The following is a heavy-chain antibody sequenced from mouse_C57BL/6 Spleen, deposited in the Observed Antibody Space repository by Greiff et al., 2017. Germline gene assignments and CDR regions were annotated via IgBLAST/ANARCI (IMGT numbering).Heavy chain of an antibody. Sequence: EVQVVESGGGLVKPGGSLKLSCAASGFTFSDYGMHWVRQAPEKGLEWVAYISSGSSTIYYADTVKGRFTISRDNAKKTLFLQMTSLRSEDTAMYYCARSGDYGAFAYWGQGTLVTVSA. CDR2: ISSGSSTI. D-gene: IGHD2-4*01. J-gene: IGHJ3*01. CDR3: ARSGDYGAFAY. CDR1: GFTFSDYG. V-gene: IGHV5-17*01.